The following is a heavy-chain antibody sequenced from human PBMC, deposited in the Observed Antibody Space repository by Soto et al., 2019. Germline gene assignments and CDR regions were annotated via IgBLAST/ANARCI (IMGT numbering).Heavy chain of an antibody. D-gene: IGHD2-15*01. CDR2: ISGSGGST. J-gene: IGHJ4*02. Sequence: EVQLLESGGGLVQPGGSLRLSCAASGFTLSSYAMSWVRQAPGKGLEWVSGISGSGGSTYYADSVKGRFTISRDNSKNTLYLQMNSLRAEDTAVYYCAKDQGYCSGGSCYLMDYWGQGTLVTVSS. V-gene: IGHV3-23*01. CDR1: GFTLSSYA. CDR3: AKDQGYCSGGSCYLMDY.